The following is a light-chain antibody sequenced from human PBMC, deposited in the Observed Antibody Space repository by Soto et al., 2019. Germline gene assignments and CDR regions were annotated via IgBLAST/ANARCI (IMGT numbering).Light chain of an antibody. Sequence: QSALTQPASVSGSPGQSITISCTGTSGDVGNYNLVSWYQQHPGKAPKVIIYEGIKRPSGVSDRFSGSKSGNTASLTIAGLQAEDEAHYYCCSYAGSSNVFFGGGTNSPS. CDR2: EGI. CDR3: CSYAGSSNVF. V-gene: IGLV2-23*01. J-gene: IGLJ2*01. CDR1: SGDVGNYNL.